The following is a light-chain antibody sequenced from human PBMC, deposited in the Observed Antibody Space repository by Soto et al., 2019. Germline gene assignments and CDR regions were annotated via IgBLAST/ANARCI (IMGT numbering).Light chain of an antibody. CDR3: SLYTSENTYV. Sequence: QSALTQPASVSGSPGQSITISCAGTNSDIGAYNFVSWYQQHPGKAPKLIIYEVSHRPSGISNRFSGSKSGNTASLTISGLQPDDESDYYCSLYTSENTYVFGTGTKLTVL. J-gene: IGLJ1*01. CDR2: EVS. CDR1: NSDIGAYNF. V-gene: IGLV2-14*01.